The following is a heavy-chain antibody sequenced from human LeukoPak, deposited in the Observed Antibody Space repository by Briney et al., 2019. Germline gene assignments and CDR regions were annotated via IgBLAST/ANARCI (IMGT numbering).Heavy chain of an antibody. CDR2: VYYSGST. CDR1: GASVYSGDYY. Sequence: SETLSLTCSVLGASVYSGDYYWVWIRQPPGKGLEYIGAVYYSGSTFDNPSLSDRITMSVYTSKNQFSLNLASVTATDTAVYYCARRGVFGSDNYFEYWGQGILVIVSS. J-gene: IGHJ4*01. CDR3: ARRGVFGSDNYFEY. V-gene: IGHV4-39*01. D-gene: IGHD3-10*01.